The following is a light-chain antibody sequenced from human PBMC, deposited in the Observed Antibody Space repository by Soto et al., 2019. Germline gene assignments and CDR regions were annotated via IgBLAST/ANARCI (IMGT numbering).Light chain of an antibody. Sequence: EIFLTQSPSTPSLSPVEIATLSCRASQSVSSSSLAWYQQKRGQAPRLLIHDASSRATGIPDRFSGSGSGTDFTLTISRLEPEDFAVYYCQQYGGSPRTFGQGTKVDIK. CDR3: QQYGGSPRT. CDR2: DAS. V-gene: IGKV3-20*01. J-gene: IGKJ1*01. CDR1: QSVSSSS.